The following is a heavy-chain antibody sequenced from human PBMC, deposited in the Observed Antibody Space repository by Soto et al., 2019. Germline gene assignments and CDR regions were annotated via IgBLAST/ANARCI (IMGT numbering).Heavy chain of an antibody. J-gene: IGHJ4*02. D-gene: IGHD6-19*01. CDR2: VYYSGST. CDR3: ARHPTFSGWQYFFDY. CDR1: GDSVSSSNFY. Sequence: PSETLSLTCSVSGDSVSSSNFYWGWIRQPPGKGLEWIGSVYYSGSTYYNPSLKSRVTMSVDTSKNQFSLKLSSVTAADAAVYYCARHPTFSGWQYFFDYWGQGTLVIVSS. V-gene: IGHV4-39*01.